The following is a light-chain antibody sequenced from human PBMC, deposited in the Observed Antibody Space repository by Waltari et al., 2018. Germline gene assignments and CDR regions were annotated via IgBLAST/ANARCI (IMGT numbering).Light chain of an antibody. V-gene: IGLV2-14*01. CDR2: DVS. CDR3: ISYSSATPGNVV. CDR1: SSAVGGFNY. J-gene: IGLJ2*01. Sequence: SGPTQPASVSGSLGQSITFSCPGTSSAVGGFNYGARAQQHPGKAPKLMIHDVSNRPSGVSIRFSGSKSGNTASLTISGLQADDEADYYCISYSSATPGNVVIGGGTKLTVL.